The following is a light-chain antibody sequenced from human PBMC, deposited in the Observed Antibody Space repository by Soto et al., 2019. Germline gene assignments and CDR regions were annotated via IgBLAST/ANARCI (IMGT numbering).Light chain of an antibody. CDR1: SNDMGAVNY. Sequence: QSALTQPASVSGSPGQSITISCTGTSNDMGAVNYVSWYQQLPGKAPKLIIYEVSNRPSGVSHRFSGSKSANAASLTIAGLPAEEEDDYYRNSDASISGRVFGGGTKLTVL. CDR3: NSDASISGRV. CDR2: EVS. J-gene: IGLJ3*02. V-gene: IGLV2-14*01.